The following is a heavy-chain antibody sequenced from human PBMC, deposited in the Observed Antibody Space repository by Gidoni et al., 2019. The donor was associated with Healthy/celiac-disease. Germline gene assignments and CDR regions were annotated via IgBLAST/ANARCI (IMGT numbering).Heavy chain of an antibody. D-gene: IGHD3-10*01. CDR2: IYYSGST. CDR1: GGSISSYY. CDR3: AREGVGELAIDY. V-gene: IGHV4-59*01. Sequence: QVQLQESGPGLVKPSETLSLTCTVSGGSISSYYWSWIRQPPGKGLEWIGYIYYSGSTNHNPSLKSRVTISVDTSKNQFSLKLSSVTAADTAVYYCAREGVGELAIDYWGQGTLVTVSS. J-gene: IGHJ4*02.